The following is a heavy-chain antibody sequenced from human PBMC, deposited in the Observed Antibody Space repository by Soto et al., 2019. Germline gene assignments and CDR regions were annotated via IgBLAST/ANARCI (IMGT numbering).Heavy chain of an antibody. CDR3: ARGGISHWAYFYYMDV. Sequence: SETLSLTCVVSGGSLSDYFWSWIRQPPGMALEWIGEINHLGSINYNPSLKSRVTMSVDTSKNLFSLTLNSVTAADTATYYCARGGISHWAYFYYMDVWDRGTTVTVSS. J-gene: IGHJ6*03. CDR1: GGSLSDYF. D-gene: IGHD2-21*01. V-gene: IGHV4-34*01. CDR2: INHLGSI.